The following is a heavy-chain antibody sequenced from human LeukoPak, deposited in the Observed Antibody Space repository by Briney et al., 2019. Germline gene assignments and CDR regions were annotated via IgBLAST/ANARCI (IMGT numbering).Heavy chain of an antibody. CDR1: GFTFSRDW. J-gene: IGHJ3*01. Sequence: PGGSLRLSCAASGFTFSRDWMKWVRQAPGKGLEGWANINQDGSKKYYVDSVRGRFTISRDNAKNSLYLQMNSLRGEDTAVYYCARDSDILAGVAYDVWGQGTMVIVSS. CDR3: ARDSDILAGVAYDV. CDR2: INQDGSKK. D-gene: IGHD3-9*01. V-gene: IGHV3-7*05.